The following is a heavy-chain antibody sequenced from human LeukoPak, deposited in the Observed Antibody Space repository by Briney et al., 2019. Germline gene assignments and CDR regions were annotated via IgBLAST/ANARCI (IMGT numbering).Heavy chain of an antibody. CDR2: TYYRSKWFD. CDR1: GDSVSSNSAA. J-gene: IGHJ4*02. Sequence: SQTLSLTCAISGDSVSSNSAAWNWLRQSPSRGLEWLGRTYYRSKWFDDYAVSVKSRITINPDTSKNQFSLQLNSVTPEDAAVYYCARVRDGYNYEYYFDYWGQGTLVTVSS. V-gene: IGHV6-1*01. D-gene: IGHD5-24*01. CDR3: ARVRDGYNYEYYFDY.